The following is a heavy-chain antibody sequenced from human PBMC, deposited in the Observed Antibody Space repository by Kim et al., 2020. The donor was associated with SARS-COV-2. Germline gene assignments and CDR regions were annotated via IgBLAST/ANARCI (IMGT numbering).Heavy chain of an antibody. CDR3: ARSRGYCSGGSCYPDY. D-gene: IGHD2-15*01. J-gene: IGHJ4*02. Sequence: SVKGRFTISRDNSKNTLYLQMNSLRAEDTAVYYCARSRGYCSGGSCYPDYWGQGTLVTVSS. V-gene: IGHV3-30*07.